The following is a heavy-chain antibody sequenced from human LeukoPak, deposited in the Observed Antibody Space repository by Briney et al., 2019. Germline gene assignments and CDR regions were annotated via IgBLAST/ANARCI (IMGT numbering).Heavy chain of an antibody. CDR3: ASHMAVTGTKGFDY. J-gene: IGHJ4*02. CDR2: IHYGGNT. Sequence: PSGTLSLTRAVSGGSITSHNWWSWVRQPPGQGLEWIGEIHYGGNTNYNTSLKSRVTMSVDQSKNQFSLNVYSVTAADTAVYYCASHMAVTGTKGFDYWGQGTLVTVSS. CDR1: GGSITSHNW. V-gene: IGHV4-4*02. D-gene: IGHD6-19*01.